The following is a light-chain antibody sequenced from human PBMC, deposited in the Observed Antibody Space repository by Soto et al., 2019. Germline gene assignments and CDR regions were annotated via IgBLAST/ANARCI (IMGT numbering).Light chain of an antibody. CDR2: DVS. CDR1: QSISNN. J-gene: IGKJ4*01. CDR3: QQRSNWPLT. Sequence: EIVLTQSPGTLSLSPGERATLSCRASQSISNNLVWYQQKPGQAPRLLIYDVSNRATGIPARFSGSGSGTDFTLTISSLEPEDFAVYYCQQRSNWPLTFGGGTKVDIK. V-gene: IGKV3-11*01.